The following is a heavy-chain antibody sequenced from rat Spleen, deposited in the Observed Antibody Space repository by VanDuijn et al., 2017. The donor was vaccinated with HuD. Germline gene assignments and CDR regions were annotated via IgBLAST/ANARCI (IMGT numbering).Heavy chain of an antibody. CDR2: MWSDADT. Sequence: QVQLKESGPGLVQPSQTLSLTCTVSGFSLTDYHDHWVRQPPGKGLEWMGVMWSDADTSYNSVLKSRLSISRDTSKSQVYLKMNSLQTEDTATYYCASRNNFDYWGQGVMVTVSS. CDR3: ASRNNFDY. CDR1: GFSLTDYH. V-gene: IGHV2-32*01. J-gene: IGHJ2*01.